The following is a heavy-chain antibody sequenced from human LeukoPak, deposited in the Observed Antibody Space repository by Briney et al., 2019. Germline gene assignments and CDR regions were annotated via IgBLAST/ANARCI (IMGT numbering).Heavy chain of an antibody. V-gene: IGHV4-59*01. CDR2: IYYSGST. D-gene: IGHD3-22*01. CDR3: ARQDSGWAFDI. J-gene: IGHJ3*02. CDR1: GGSISSYY. Sequence: PSETLSLTCTVSGGSISSYYWSWIRQPPGKGLEWIGYIYYSGSTNYNPSLTSRVTISVDTSKNQFSLKLSSVTAADTAVYYCARQDSGWAFDIWGQGTMVTVSS.